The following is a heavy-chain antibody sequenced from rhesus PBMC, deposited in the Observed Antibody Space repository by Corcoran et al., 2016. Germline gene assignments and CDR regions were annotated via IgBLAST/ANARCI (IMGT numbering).Heavy chain of an antibody. Sequence: QVQLQESGPGLVKPSETLSLTCAVSGGSFSGYYWGWIRQPPGKGLEWIGHFSGSSGSTDYNPSRKSRVTISTDTSNNQFSLKLSSVTAADTAVYYCAREGIAAAGTFDYWGQGVLVTVSS. D-gene: IGHD6-31*01. CDR1: GGSFSGYY. CDR3: AREGIAAAGTFDY. J-gene: IGHJ4*01. V-gene: IGHV4-165*01. CDR2: FSGSSGST.